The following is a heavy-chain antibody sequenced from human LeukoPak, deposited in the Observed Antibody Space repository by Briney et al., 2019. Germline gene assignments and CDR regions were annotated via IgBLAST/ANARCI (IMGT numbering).Heavy chain of an antibody. D-gene: IGHD6-19*01. CDR2: INHSGST. J-gene: IGHJ4*02. CDR1: GGSFSGYY. V-gene: IGHV4-34*01. CDR3: ERGWGAVALDY. Sequence: SETLSLTCAVYGGSFSGYYWSWIRQPPGKGLEWIGEINHSGSTNYNPSLKSRVTISVDTSKNQFSLKLSSVTAADTAVYYCERGWGAVALDYWGQGTLVTVSS.